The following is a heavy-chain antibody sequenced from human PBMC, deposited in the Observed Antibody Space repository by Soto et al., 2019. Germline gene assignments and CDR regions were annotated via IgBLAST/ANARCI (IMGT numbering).Heavy chain of an antibody. D-gene: IGHD6-19*01. CDR3: ARGRIAVAGREWWFDP. V-gene: IGHV4-39*01. J-gene: IGHJ5*02. CDR1: GGSISSSSYY. Sequence: SETLSLTCTVSGGSISSSSYYWGWIRQPPGKGLEWIGSIYYSGSTYYNPSLKSRVTISVDTSKNQFSLKLSSVTAADTAVYYCARGRIAVAGREWWFDPWGQGTLVTVYS. CDR2: IYYSGST.